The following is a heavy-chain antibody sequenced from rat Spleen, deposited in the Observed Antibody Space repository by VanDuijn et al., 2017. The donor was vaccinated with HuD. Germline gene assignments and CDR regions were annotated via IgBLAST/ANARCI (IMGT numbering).Heavy chain of an antibody. V-gene: IGHV3-3*01. CDR3: ATRDNNYAY. J-gene: IGHJ2*01. D-gene: IGHD1-10*01. Sequence: EVQLQESGPGLVKPSQSLSLTCSVTDYSITSNFWGWIRKFPGNKLEWMGYINSEGTTNYNPSLKSRISITRDTSKNQFFLQVNSVTTEDTATYYCATRDNNYAYWGQGVMVTVSS. CDR1: DYSITSNF. CDR2: INSEGTT.